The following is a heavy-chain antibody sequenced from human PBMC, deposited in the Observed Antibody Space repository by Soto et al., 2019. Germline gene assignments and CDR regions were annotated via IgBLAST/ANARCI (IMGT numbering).Heavy chain of an antibody. J-gene: IGHJ6*02. V-gene: IGHV1-69*13. Sequence: GASVKVSCKASGGTFSSYAISWVRQAPGQGLEWMGGIIPIFGTANYAQKFQGRVTITADESTSTAYMELSSLRSEDTAVYYCASKGRVPAATKYYYYYGMDVWGQGPTVTVSS. D-gene: IGHD2-2*01. CDR2: IIPIFGTA. CDR1: GGTFSSYA. CDR3: ASKGRVPAATKYYYYYGMDV.